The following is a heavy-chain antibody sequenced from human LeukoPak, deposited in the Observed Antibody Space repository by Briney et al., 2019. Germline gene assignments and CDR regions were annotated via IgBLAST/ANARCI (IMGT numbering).Heavy chain of an antibody. J-gene: IGHJ6*02. CDR3: ARQPVSGYSYAMDV. D-gene: IGHD5-12*01. Sequence: GSLRLSCAASGLTFSTYNMNWVRQAPGKGLEWVSYITTGSGTIYYADSVKGRFTISRDNAKNSLYLQMNSLRAEDTAVYYCARQPVSGYSYAMDVWGQGTTVTVSS. CDR2: ITTGSGTI. CDR1: GLTFSTYN. V-gene: IGHV3-48*01.